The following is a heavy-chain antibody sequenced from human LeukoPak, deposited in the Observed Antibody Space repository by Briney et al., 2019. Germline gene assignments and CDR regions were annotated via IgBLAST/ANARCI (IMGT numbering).Heavy chain of an antibody. CDR2: INTDGSRS. CDR1: GFTFNRSW. J-gene: IGHJ4*02. Sequence: PGGSLRLSCAASGFTFNRSWMHWVRQVPGKGLVWVAHINTDGSRSTYADSVMGRFTISRDNAQNSVYLQMISLTAEDTAVYYCVKSEARERAPLDYWGQGTLVTVSS. D-gene: IGHD5-24*01. CDR3: VKSEARERAPLDY. V-gene: IGHV3-74*01.